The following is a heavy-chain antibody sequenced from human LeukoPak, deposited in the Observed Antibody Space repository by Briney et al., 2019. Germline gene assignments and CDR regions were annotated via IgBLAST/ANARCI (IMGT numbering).Heavy chain of an antibody. Sequence: PGGSLRLSCAASGFTFSSYAMSWVRQASGKGLEWVSAISGSGGSTYYADSVKGRFTISRDNSKNTLYLQMNSLRAEDTAVYYCAKDGYSSGWRVSNWFDPWGQGTLVTVSS. CDR1: GFTFSSYA. D-gene: IGHD6-19*01. CDR2: ISGSGGST. J-gene: IGHJ5*02. V-gene: IGHV3-23*01. CDR3: AKDGYSSGWRVSNWFDP.